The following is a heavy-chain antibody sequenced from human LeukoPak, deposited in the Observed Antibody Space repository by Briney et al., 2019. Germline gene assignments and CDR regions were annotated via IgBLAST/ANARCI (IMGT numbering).Heavy chain of an antibody. CDR2: IIPIFGTA. V-gene: IGHV1-69*13. J-gene: IGHJ6*02. CDR1: GGTFSSYA. Sequence: ASVKVSCKASGGTFSSYAISWVRQAPGQGLEWMGGIIPIFGTANSAQKFQGRVTITADESTSTAYMELSSLRSEDTAVYYCARALDTAMGRKNYYYYYGMDVWGQGTTVTVSS. D-gene: IGHD5-18*01. CDR3: ARALDTAMGRKNYYYYYGMDV.